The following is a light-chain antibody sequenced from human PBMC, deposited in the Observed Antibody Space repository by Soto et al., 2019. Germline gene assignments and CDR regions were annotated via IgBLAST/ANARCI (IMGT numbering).Light chain of an antibody. Sequence: QSALTQPASVSGSPGQSITIYCTGTSSDVGGYNYVSWYQQHPDKAPKLMIYEVSNRPSGVSNRFSGSKSGDTASLTISGLLAEDEANYYCSSYTTTSVLFGGGTKVTVL. CDR3: SSYTTTSVL. CDR2: EVS. V-gene: IGLV2-14*01. CDR1: SSDVGGYNY. J-gene: IGLJ2*01.